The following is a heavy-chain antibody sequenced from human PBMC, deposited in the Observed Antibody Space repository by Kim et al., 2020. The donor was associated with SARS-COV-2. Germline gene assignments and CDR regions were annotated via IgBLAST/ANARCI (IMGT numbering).Heavy chain of an antibody. J-gene: IGHJ4*02. D-gene: IGHD1-26*01. Sequence: GGSLRLSCAASGFTFSSYAMHWVRQAPGKGLEWVAVISYDGSNKYYADSVKGRFTISRDNSKNTLYLQMNSLRAEDTAVYYCARDLISRYLGPFDYWGQGTLVTVSS. CDR1: GFTFSSYA. CDR2: ISYDGSNK. V-gene: IGHV3-30*04. CDR3: ARDLISRYLGPFDY.